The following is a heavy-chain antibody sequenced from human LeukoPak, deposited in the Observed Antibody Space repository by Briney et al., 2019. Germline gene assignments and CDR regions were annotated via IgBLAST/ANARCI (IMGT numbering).Heavy chain of an antibody. D-gene: IGHD1-26*01. CDR1: GFTFSSNY. CDR2: IYSGGST. Sequence: PGGSLRLSCAASGFTFSSNYMSWVRHAPEKGLEWGLVIYSGGSTYYADSVKGRFTISRDNSKNTLYLQMNSLRAEDTAVYYCAHSRELLLDAFDIWGQGTMVTVSS. CDR3: AHSRELLLDAFDI. J-gene: IGHJ3*02. V-gene: IGHV3-66*01.